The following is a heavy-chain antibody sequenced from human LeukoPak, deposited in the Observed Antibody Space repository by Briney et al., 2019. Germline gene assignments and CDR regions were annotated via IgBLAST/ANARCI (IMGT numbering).Heavy chain of an antibody. D-gene: IGHD3-22*01. V-gene: IGHV3-48*03. CDR2: ISSSGSTI. Sequence: GGSLRLSCAASGSTFSSYEMNWVRQAPGKGLEWVSYISSSGSTIYYADSVKGRFTISGDNAKNSLYLQMNSLRAEDTAVYYCARSPDYYDSSEDYWGQGTLVTVSS. J-gene: IGHJ4*02. CDR1: GSTFSSYE. CDR3: ARSPDYYDSSEDY.